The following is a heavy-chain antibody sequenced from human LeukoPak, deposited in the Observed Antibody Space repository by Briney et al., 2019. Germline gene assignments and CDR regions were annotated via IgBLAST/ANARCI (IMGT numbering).Heavy chain of an antibody. Sequence: GGSLRLSCAASGFTVSSNYMSWVRQAPGKGLEWVSVIYSGGSTYYADSVKGRFTISRDNSKNTLYLQMNSLRAEDTAVYYCARALWFGESPLGYWGQGTLVTVSS. CDR3: ARALWFGESPLGY. V-gene: IGHV3-53*01. D-gene: IGHD3-10*01. CDR1: GFTVSSNY. J-gene: IGHJ4*02. CDR2: IYSGGST.